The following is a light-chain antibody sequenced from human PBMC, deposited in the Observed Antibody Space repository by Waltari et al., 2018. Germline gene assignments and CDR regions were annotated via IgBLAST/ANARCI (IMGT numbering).Light chain of an antibody. CDR1: SDDVGAYKY. CDR2: DVD. CDR3: GSYAGSYGYV. Sequence: QSALTQPRSVSGSPGQSVTMSCIGASDDVGAYKYVSWYQQPPGRAPKLIIFDVDKRPSGVPDRFSGSKSGNTASLTVSALQVEDEADYYCGSYAGSYGYVFGSGTKVSVL. V-gene: IGLV2-11*01. J-gene: IGLJ1*01.